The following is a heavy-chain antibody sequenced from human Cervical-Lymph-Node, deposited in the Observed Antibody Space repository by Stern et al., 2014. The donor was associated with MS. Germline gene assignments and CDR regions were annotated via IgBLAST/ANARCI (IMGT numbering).Heavy chain of an antibody. CDR3: ARNIKRGYYYGMDV. J-gene: IGHJ6*02. D-gene: IGHD1/OR15-1a*01. V-gene: IGHV1-3*01. CDR2: INAGNGNT. CDR1: GYTFTSYA. Sequence: QVQLVQSGAEVKKPGASVKVSCKASGYTFTSYAMHWVRQAPGQRLEWMGWINAGNGNTKYSQKFQGRVTITRDTSASTAYMELSSLRSEDTAVYYCARNIKRGYYYGMDVWGQGTTVTVSS.